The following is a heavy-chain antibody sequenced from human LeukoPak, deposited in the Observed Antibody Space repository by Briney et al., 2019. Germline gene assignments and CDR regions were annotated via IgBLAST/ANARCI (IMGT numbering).Heavy chain of an antibody. Sequence: PSETLSLTCTVSSGSISSYYWSWILQPPGKGLEWLGYIYYSGSTNYNPSLKSRVTISVDTSKNQFSLKLSSVTAADTAVYYCARVYYSSSYDYWYFDLWGRGTLVTVSS. CDR2: IYYSGST. V-gene: IGHV4-59*01. CDR3: ARVYYSSSYDYWYFDL. J-gene: IGHJ2*01. D-gene: IGHD6-13*01. CDR1: SGSISSYY.